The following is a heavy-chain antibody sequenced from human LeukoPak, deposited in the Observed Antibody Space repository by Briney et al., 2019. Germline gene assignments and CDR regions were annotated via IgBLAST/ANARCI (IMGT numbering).Heavy chain of an antibody. V-gene: IGHV1-18*01. CDR3: AREGRSYGSGSYYTWFDP. Sequence: GASVKVSRKASGYTFTSYGISWVRQAPGQGLEWMGWISAYNGNTNYAQKLQGRVTMTTDTSTSTAYMELRSLRSDDTAVYYCAREGRSYGSGSYYTWFDPWGQGTLVTVSS. D-gene: IGHD3-10*01. CDR1: GYTFTSYG. J-gene: IGHJ5*02. CDR2: ISAYNGNT.